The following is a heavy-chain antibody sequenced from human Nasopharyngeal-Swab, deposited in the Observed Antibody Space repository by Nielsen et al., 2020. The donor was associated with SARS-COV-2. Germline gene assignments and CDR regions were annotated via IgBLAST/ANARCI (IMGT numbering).Heavy chain of an antibody. Sequence: WIRQPPGRGLEWIGLIYSTGSTYYNPSLKSRVTISVDTSKNQFSLRLTSVTAADTAVYYCAREERGYNSGWYSSWFDPWGQGTLVTVSS. CDR3: AREERGYNSGWYSSWFDP. D-gene: IGHD6-19*01. J-gene: IGHJ5*02. V-gene: IGHV4-39*07. CDR2: IYSTGST.